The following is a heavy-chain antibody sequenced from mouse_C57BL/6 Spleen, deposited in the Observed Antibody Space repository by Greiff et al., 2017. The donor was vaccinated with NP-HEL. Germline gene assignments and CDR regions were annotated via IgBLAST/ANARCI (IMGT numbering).Heavy chain of an antibody. J-gene: IGHJ2*01. Sequence: QVQLQQPGAELVRPGSSVKLSCKASGYTFTSYWMDWVKQRPGQGLEWIGNIYPSDSETHYNQKFKDKATLTVDKSSSTAYMQLSSLTSEDTAVYYCTTSLSFDYWGQGTTLTVSS. D-gene: IGHD3-2*02. CDR1: GYTFTSYW. V-gene: IGHV1-61*01. CDR2: IYPSDSET. CDR3: TTSLSFDY.